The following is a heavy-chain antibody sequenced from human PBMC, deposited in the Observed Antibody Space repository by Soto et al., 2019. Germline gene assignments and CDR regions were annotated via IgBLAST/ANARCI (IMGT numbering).Heavy chain of an antibody. Sequence: PSETLSLTCTVSGDSISDYYWSWIRQPAGKGLEWIGRIYTTGSTDYNPSLKSRVTISIDMSKNQFSLKVTSMTAADTAVYYCARERRKKIHDGYDIDYWGQGTLVTVSS. D-gene: IGHD5-12*01. CDR1: GDSISDYY. CDR2: IYTTGST. J-gene: IGHJ4*02. CDR3: ARERRKKIHDGYDIDY. V-gene: IGHV4-4*07.